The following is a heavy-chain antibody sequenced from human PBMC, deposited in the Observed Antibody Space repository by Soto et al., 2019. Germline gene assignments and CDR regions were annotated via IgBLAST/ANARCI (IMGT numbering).Heavy chain of an antibody. V-gene: IGHV4-61*03. CDR1: GGYISGGYYY. D-gene: IGHD3-10*01. J-gene: IGHJ6*02. CDR3: ASRLGRGYYGMDV. Sequence: SETLSLTCAVSGGYISGGYYYWSWIRQPPGKGLEWIASAHYSGSTNYNPSLKSRVTMSVDTSKNHFSLKLSSVTAADTAVYYCASRLGRGYYGMDVWGQGTTVTVSS. CDR2: AHYSGST.